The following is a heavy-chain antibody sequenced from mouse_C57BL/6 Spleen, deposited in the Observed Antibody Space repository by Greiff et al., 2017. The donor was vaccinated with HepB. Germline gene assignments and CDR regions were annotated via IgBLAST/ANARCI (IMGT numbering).Heavy chain of an antibody. V-gene: IGHV1-82*01. D-gene: IGHD4-1*01. Sequence: QVQLQQSGPELVKPGASVKISCKASGYAFSSSWMNWVKQRPGKGLEWIGRIYPGDGDTNYNGKFKGKATLTADKSSSTAYMQLSSLTSEDSAVYFCARSDYLTGVDYWGQGTTLTVSS. CDR1: GYAFSSSW. CDR2: IYPGDGDT. J-gene: IGHJ2*01. CDR3: ARSDYLTGVDY.